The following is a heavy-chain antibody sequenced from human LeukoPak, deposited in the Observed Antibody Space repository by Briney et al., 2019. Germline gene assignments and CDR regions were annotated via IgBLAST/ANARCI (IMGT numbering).Heavy chain of an antibody. J-gene: IGHJ4*02. CDR1: GFTFSTYS. CDR2: ISYTGTV. Sequence: GGSLRLSCAASGFTFSTYSMNWVRQAPGEGLQWISYISYTGTVYYADPVKGRFTISRDTAKSSLYLQMNYLRPEDTAVYYCARDPHALDFWGQGTLVTVSS. V-gene: IGHV3-48*04. CDR3: ARDPHALDF.